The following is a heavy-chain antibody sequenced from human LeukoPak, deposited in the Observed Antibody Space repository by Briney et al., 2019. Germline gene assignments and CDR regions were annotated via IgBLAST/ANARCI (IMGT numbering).Heavy chain of an antibody. Sequence: SETLSLTCTVSGGSISSRSYYWGWIRQPPGKGLEWIGSIYYSGSTYYNPSLKSRVTISVDTSKNQFSLKLSSVTAADTAVYYCARTVGYGDYHWFDPWGQGTLVTVSS. CDR3: ARTVGYGDYHWFDP. CDR1: GGSISSRSYY. V-gene: IGHV4-39*07. J-gene: IGHJ5*02. CDR2: IYYSGST. D-gene: IGHD4-17*01.